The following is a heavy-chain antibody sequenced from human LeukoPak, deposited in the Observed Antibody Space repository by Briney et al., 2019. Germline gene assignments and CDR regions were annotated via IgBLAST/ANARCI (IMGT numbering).Heavy chain of an antibody. Sequence: SETLSLTCTVSGGSISSSSYYWGWIRQPPGKGLEWIESIYYSGSTYYNPSLKSRVTISVDTSKNQFSLKLSSVTAADTAVYYCARGIYDSSGYRRGYWGQGTLVTVSS. CDR2: IYYSGST. D-gene: IGHD3-22*01. CDR1: GGSISSSSYY. CDR3: ARGIYDSSGYRRGY. J-gene: IGHJ4*02. V-gene: IGHV4-39*07.